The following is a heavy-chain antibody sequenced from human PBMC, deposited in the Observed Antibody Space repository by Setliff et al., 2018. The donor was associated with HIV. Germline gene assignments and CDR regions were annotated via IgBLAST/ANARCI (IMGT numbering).Heavy chain of an antibody. J-gene: IGHJ6*02. CDR2: IGTGGDT. D-gene: IGHD4-4*01. V-gene: IGHV3-13*01. CDR3: ARDDSNYRQHGMDV. Sequence: LRLSCEASGFIFSNHDFHWVRQAAAKGLEWVAAIGTGGDTYYVDSVKGRFTISRENARNSLYLQMNSLRAEDTAVYYCARDDSNYRQHGMDVWGQGTTVTVSS. CDR1: GFIFSNHD.